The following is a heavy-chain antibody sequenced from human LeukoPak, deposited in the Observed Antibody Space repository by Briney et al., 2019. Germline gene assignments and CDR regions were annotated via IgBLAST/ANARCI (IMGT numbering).Heavy chain of an antibody. CDR2: ISGSSPTI. V-gene: IGHV3-48*01. D-gene: IGHD6-25*01. CDR1: GFTFSSYS. Sequence: GGSLRLSCAASGFTFSSYSMNWVRQAPGKGLQWVSYISGSSPTIYYAGSVKGRFTISRDNAKNSLYLQMDSLRVEDTALYYCARDLYSVSSGWKAPGYWGQGILVTVSS. J-gene: IGHJ4*02. CDR3: ARDLYSVSSGWKAPGY.